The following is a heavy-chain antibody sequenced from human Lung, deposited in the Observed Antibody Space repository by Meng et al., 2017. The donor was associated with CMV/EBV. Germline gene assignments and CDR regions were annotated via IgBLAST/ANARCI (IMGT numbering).Heavy chain of an antibody. V-gene: IGHV3-9*01. Sequence: GGSLRLCSAASGFTFDDYAMHWVRQAPGKGLESVSGISWNCGNILYADSVKGRFTISRDNAKNSLYLQIDSQRAEDTAVYYWACNSGDCWGQGTLVTVSS. D-gene: IGHD3-10*01. CDR2: ISWNCGNI. CDR1: GFTFDDYA. J-gene: IGHJ4*02. CDR3: ACNSGDC.